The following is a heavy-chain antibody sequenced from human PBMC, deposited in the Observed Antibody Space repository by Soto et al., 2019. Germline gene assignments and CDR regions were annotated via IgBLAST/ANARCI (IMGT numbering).Heavy chain of an antibody. D-gene: IGHD6-19*01. V-gene: IGHV3-15*07. J-gene: IGHJ4*02. Sequence: GGSLRLSCAASGFSFSMGWVNWVRQAPGKGLEWVGHFKPNTDGGTTDYAAPVKGRFTISRDDSKNTLYLQMNSLKTEDTAVYYCTTRIAVAGPFDYWGQGTLVTVSS. CDR2: FKPNTDGGTT. CDR3: TTRIAVAGPFDY. CDR1: GFSFSMGW.